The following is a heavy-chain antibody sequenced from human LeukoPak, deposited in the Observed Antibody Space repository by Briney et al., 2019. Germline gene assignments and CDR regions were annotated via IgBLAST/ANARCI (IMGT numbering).Heavy chain of an antibody. D-gene: IGHD6-19*01. CDR1: GYTFTSYG. V-gene: IGHV1-18*01. J-gene: IGHJ4*02. CDR2: ISAYNGNT. Sequence: GASVKVSCKASGYTFTSYGISWVRQAPGQGLEWMGWISAYNGNTNYAQKFQGRVTMTTDTSTSTAYMELRSLRSDDTAVYYCAREFGRIAVAGTPEYCFDYWGQGTLVTVSS. CDR3: AREFGRIAVAGTPEYCFDY.